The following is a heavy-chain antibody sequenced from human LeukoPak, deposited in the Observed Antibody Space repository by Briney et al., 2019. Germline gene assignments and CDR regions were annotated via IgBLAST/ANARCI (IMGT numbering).Heavy chain of an antibody. Sequence: PSETLSLTCTVSGGSISSYYWSWIRQPPGKGLEWIGYIYYSGSTNYNPSLKSRVAISVDTSKNQFSLKLSSVTAVDTAVYYCARERGDFWSGYYGDYYYGMDVWGQGTTVTVSS. CDR1: GGSISSYY. D-gene: IGHD3-3*01. J-gene: IGHJ6*02. V-gene: IGHV4-59*01. CDR3: ARERGDFWSGYYGDYYYGMDV. CDR2: IYYSGST.